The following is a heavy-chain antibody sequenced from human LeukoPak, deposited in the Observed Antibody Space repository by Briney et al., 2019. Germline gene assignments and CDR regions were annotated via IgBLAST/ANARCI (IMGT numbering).Heavy chain of an antibody. J-gene: IGHJ4*02. V-gene: IGHV3-7*01. CDR2: IKQDGSET. Sequence: PGRSLRLSCAASGFTFSSYSMGWVRQAPGKGLEWVSNIKQDGSETYYVDPAKGRFTISRDNAKNSLYLQMNGLRAEDTAVYYCARGYVYDYGDYSATNFDYWGQGTLVTVSS. CDR3: ARGYVYDYGDYSATNFDY. CDR1: GFTFSSYS. D-gene: IGHD4-17*01.